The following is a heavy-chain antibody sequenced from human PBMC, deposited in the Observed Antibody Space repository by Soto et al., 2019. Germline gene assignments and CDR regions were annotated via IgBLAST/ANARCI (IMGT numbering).Heavy chain of an antibody. CDR1: GGSISSDGYY. CDR2: FHNSGNT. CDR3: ARRNYYDSSGYAY. J-gene: IGHJ4*02. V-gene: IGHV4-31*03. Sequence: QVQLQESGPGLVKPSQTLSLTCTVSGGSISSDGYYWSWIRQHPGKGLEWIGYFHNSGNTYYNPSLKSRVSISVDTSKNQFSLKLSSVTAADMAVYYCARRNYYDSSGYAYWGQGTLVTVSS. D-gene: IGHD3-22*01.